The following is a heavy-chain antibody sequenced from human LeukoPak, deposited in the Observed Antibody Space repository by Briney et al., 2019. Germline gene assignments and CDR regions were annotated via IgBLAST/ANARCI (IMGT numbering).Heavy chain of an antibody. D-gene: IGHD4-23*01. V-gene: IGHV3-23*01. Sequence: GGSLRLSCAASGFTFSSYAMNWVRQVPGKGLEWVSGIGYTGDSTFYADSVKGRFTVSRDSSKNTLFLHMNSLRAEDTALYYCAKSPTVDAAFDIWGQGTMVTVSS. CDR2: IGYTGDST. CDR3: AKSPTVDAAFDI. CDR1: GFTFSSYA. J-gene: IGHJ3*02.